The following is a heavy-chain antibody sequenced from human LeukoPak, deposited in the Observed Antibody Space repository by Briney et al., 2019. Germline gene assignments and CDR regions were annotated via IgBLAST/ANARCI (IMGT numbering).Heavy chain of an antibody. V-gene: IGHV3-30*12. CDR3: SRDLHHSSGNYYISNAFDI. CDR1: GFTFSVYW. J-gene: IGHJ3*02. Sequence: GGSLRLSCAASGFTFSVYWMGWVRQAPGKGLEWVAVISYDGSNKYYADSVKGRFTISRDNSKNTLYLQMNSLRAEDTAVYYCSRDLHHSSGNYYISNAFDIWGQGTMVTVSS. CDR2: ISYDGSNK. D-gene: IGHD3-10*01.